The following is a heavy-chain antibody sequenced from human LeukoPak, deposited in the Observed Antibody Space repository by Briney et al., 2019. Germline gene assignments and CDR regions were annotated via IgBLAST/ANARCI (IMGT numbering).Heavy chain of an antibody. CDR1: GFTFSSYS. J-gene: IGHJ6*03. D-gene: IGHD2-2*01. V-gene: IGHV3-48*01. CDR3: ARLPVVPAAIIYYYYYYMDV. CDR2: ISSSSNTI. Sequence: GGSLRLSSAASGFTFSSYSMNWVRQAPGKGLEWVSYISSSSNTIYYADSVKGRFTISRDNAKNSLYLHMNSLRAEDTAVYYCARLPVVPAAIIYYYYYYMDVWGKGTTVTVSS.